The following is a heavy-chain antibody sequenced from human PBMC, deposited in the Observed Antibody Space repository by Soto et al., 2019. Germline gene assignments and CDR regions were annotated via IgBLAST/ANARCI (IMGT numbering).Heavy chain of an antibody. CDR1: GFAFHRYC. J-gene: IGHJ4*02. D-gene: IGHD3-10*01. CDR2: IWYDGTTK. V-gene: IGHV3-33*01. Sequence: QVQLVESGGGVVQPGRSLRLSCAASGFAFHRYCIHWVRQAPGKGLEWVADIWYDGTTKYYADSVKGRFTVSRDDSENTVYLQMDSLRAGDTAVYYCARDGSGGDWRFFDYWGQGTLVTVSS. CDR3: ARDGSGGDWRFFDY.